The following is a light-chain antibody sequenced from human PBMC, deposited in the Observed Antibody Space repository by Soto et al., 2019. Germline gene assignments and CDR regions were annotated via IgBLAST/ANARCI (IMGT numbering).Light chain of an antibody. V-gene: IGKV1-39*01. CDR1: QTFSSY. CDR2: AAS. J-gene: IGKJ4*01. CDR3: QQSYSTPLT. Sequence: DIQMTQSPSSLSASVGDRVTITCRASQTFSSYLSWYQQKPGKAPKLLIYAASNLDGGVPSRFSGSGSGTEFTLTISSLQPEDSATYYCQQSYSTPLTFGGGTKVEIK.